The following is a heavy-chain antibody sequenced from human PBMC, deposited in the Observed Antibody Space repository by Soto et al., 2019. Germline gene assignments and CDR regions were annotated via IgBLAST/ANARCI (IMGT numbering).Heavy chain of an antibody. CDR2: IYYSGNT. CDR3: AGQIDTSSGYQFDY. CDR1: CGSISDSPSY. Sequence: QLQLQESGPVLVKPSETLSLTCTVSCGSISDSPSYWGWIRQPPGKGLEWIGNIYYSGNTYHRPFLKTRVTISVDTSKPQLSRKLTSVTAPDTALYYCAGQIDTSSGYQFDYWGQGTLVTVAS. V-gene: IGHV4-39*01. J-gene: IGHJ4*02. D-gene: IGHD2-2*01.